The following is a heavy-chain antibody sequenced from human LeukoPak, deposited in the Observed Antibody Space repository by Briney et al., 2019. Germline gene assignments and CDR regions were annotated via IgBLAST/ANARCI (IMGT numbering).Heavy chain of an antibody. CDR3: ARGTRGFYYYYYYGMDV. Sequence: SETLSLTCAVYGGSFSGYYWSWIRQPPGKGLEWIGEINHSGSTNYNPSLKSRVTISVDTSKNQFSLKLSSVTAVDTAVYYCARGTRGFYYYYYYGMDVWGQGTTVTVSS. V-gene: IGHV4-34*01. CDR2: INHSGST. CDR1: GGSFSGYY. J-gene: IGHJ6*02. D-gene: IGHD5-12*01.